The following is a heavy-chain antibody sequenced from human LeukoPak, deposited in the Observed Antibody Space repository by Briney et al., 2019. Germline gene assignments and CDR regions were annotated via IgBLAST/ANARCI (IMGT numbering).Heavy chain of an antibody. CDR2: IIPIFGST. D-gene: IGHD1-26*01. CDR1: GDIFNSYS. CDR3: ARVGRSRGSLPNSYYYMDV. J-gene: IGHJ6*03. V-gene: IGHV1-69*05. Sequence: SVKVSCNASGDIFNSYSVSWVRQAPGQGLEWTGGIIPIFGSTNYAQKFQGRVTITTDQSTRTAYMELNSLSSDDTAVYYCARVGRSRGSLPNSYYYMDVWGKGTTVTVSS.